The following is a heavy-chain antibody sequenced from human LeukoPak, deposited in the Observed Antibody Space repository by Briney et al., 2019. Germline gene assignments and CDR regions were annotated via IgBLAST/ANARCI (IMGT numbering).Heavy chain of an antibody. CDR2: INHSGST. V-gene: IGHV4-34*01. CDR1: GGSFSGYY. J-gene: IGHJ5*02. CDR3: ARGGHYYGSGSPDWFDP. D-gene: IGHD3-10*01. Sequence: SETLSLTCAVYGGSFSGYYWSWSRQPPGKGLEWIGEINHSGSTNYNPSLKSRVTISVDTSKNQFSLKLSSVTAADTAVYYCARGGHYYGSGSPDWFDPWGQGTLVTVSS.